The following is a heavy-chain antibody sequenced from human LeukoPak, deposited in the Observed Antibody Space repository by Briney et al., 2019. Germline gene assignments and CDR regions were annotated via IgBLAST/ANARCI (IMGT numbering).Heavy chain of an antibody. CDR2: SYSSGNA. Sequence: SGTLSLTCTVSGGSISNYYWYWMRKPPGKGLEWIAYSYSSGNANYNPSLKSRVTISVDTSMNQFSLKLTSVTAADTAVYYCAKGGPEASAGLSWFDPWGQGTLVTVSS. V-gene: IGHV4-59*01. CDR1: GGSISNYY. J-gene: IGHJ5*02. CDR3: AKGGPEASAGLSWFDP. D-gene: IGHD1-14*01.